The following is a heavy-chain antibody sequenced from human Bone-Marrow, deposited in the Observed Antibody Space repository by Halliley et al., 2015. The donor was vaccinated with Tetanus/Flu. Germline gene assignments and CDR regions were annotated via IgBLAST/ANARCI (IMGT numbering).Heavy chain of an antibody. D-gene: IGHD6-13*01. CDR1: GAAVNSSNW. J-gene: IGHJ3*02. CDR3: ARGWGIGEGSVDAFDI. V-gene: IGHV4-4*02. Sequence: TLSLTCVVSGAAVNSSNWWIWIRQSPEKGLEWIGEISHRGRTNYNPSLKSRVVISVDQSMNQFSLDLSSVTAADTAVYYCARGWGIGEGSVDAFDIWGQGTLVTVSS. CDR2: ISHRGRT.